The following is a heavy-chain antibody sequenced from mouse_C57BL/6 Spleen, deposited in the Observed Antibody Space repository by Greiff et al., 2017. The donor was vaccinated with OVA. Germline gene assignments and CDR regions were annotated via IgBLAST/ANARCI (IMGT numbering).Heavy chain of an antibody. CDR3: ARDYGSSNGYFDV. CDR2: IYPGDGDT. V-gene: IGHV1-82*01. CDR1: GYAFSSSW. Sequence: QVQLQQSGPELVKPGASVKISCKASGYAFSSSWMNWVKQRPGKGLEWIGRIYPGDGDTNYNGKFKGKATLTADKSSSTAYMQLSSLTSEDSAVYCCARDYGSSNGYFDVWGTGTTVTVSA. D-gene: IGHD1-1*01. J-gene: IGHJ1*03.